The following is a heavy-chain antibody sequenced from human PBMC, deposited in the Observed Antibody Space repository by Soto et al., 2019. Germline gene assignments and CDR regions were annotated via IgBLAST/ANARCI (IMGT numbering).Heavy chain of an antibody. J-gene: IGHJ5*02. CDR1: GGSISSGGYY. CDR2: IYYSGST. Sequence: SETLSLTCTVSGGSISSGGYYWSWIRQHPGKGLEWIGYIYYSGSTYYNPSLKSRVTISVDTSKNQFSLKLSSVTAADTAVYYCARSLWFGEFNWFDPWGQGTQVTVSS. V-gene: IGHV4-31*03. CDR3: ARSLWFGEFNWFDP. D-gene: IGHD3-10*01.